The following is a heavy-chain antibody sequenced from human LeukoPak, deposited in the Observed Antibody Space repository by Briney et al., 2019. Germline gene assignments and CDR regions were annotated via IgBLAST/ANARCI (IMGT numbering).Heavy chain of an antibody. Sequence: GGSLRLSWAASGFPFNNAWMNWVRQAPGKGLEWVGRIKSKTDGEATDYVATVKGRFTISRDDSRNTLYLQMNSLETEDTAVYYCTTRPYWGQGTLVTVSS. J-gene: IGHJ4*02. CDR2: IKSKTDGEAT. V-gene: IGHV3-15*07. CDR1: GFPFNNAW. CDR3: TTRPY.